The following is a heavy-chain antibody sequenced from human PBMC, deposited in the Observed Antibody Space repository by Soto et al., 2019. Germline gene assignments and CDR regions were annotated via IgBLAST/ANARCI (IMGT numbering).Heavy chain of an antibody. CDR3: AKASRYYYDSSDDY. J-gene: IGHJ4*02. Sequence: GGSLRLSCAASGFTFSSYAMSWVRQAPGKWLEWVSAISGSGGSTYYADSVKGRFTISRDNSKNTLYLQMNSLRAEDTAVYYCAKASRYYYDSSDDYWGQGXLVTVYS. D-gene: IGHD3-22*01. V-gene: IGHV3-23*01. CDR2: ISGSGGST. CDR1: GFTFSSYA.